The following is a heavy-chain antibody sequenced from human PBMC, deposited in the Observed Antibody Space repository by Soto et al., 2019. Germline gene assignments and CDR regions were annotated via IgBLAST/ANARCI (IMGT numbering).Heavy chain of an antibody. CDR1: GDYISSHY. D-gene: IGHD3-16*01. CDR2: VSYSGSI. CDR3: ARDPRSSWPFGAV. V-gene: IGHV4-59*11. J-gene: IGHJ4*02. Sequence: SETLSLTCTVSGDYISSHYWSWTRQPPGKGLEWIGYVSYSGSINYNPSLKSRVTMSVDTSKNQFSLKLKSVTAADTGVYYCARDPRSSWPFGAVWGQGTQVTVSS.